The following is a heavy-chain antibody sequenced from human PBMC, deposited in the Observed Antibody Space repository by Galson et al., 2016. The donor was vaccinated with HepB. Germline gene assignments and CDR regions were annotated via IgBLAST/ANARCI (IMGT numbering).Heavy chain of an antibody. CDR3: ARDGAPSYGDYPDY. CDR2: TSYDGSNK. CDR1: GFAFSNFA. D-gene: IGHD4-17*01. J-gene: IGHJ4*02. Sequence: SLRLSCAASGFAFSNFAMGWVRQAPGKGLEWVAKTSYDGSNKFYADSVMGRFTISRDNSKNTLYLQMNSLRPEDTALYYCARDGAPSYGDYPDYWGQGTLVTVSS. V-gene: IGHV3-30*04.